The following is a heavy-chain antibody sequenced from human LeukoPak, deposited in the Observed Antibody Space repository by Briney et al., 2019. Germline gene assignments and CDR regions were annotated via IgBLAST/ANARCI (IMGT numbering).Heavy chain of an antibody. CDR2: IGGGDDI. D-gene: IGHD6-13*01. V-gene: IGHV3-23*01. J-gene: IGHJ5*02. CDR3: AKESPFPIAAAGIAS. Sequence: GGSLRLSSAASGFTFNTYAMSWVRQAPGKGLEWVSSIGGGDDIHFADSVKGRFTVSRDDSKNTLYLQMNSLRAEDTAVYYCAKESPFPIAAAGIASWGQGTLVTVSS. CDR1: GFTFNTYA.